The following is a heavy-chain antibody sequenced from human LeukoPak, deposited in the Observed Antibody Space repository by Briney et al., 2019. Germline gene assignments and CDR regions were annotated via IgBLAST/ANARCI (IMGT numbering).Heavy chain of an antibody. V-gene: IGHV3-7*01. CDR2: IKEDGSEI. CDR3: ARDRGYSSFDY. Sequence: GGSLRLSCAASAFTFRTYWMSWVRQAPGEGLEWVANIKEDGSEINHVDSVKGRFTISRDNAKNSLYLQMNSLRVEDTAVYYCARDRGYSSFDYWGQGTLVTVSS. CDR1: AFTFRTYW. J-gene: IGHJ4*02. D-gene: IGHD4-23*01.